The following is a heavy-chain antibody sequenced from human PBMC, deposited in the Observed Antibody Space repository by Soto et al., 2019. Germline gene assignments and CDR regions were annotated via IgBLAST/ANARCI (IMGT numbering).Heavy chain of an antibody. Sequence: PGGSLRLSCAASGFTFSSYSMNWVRQAPGKGLEWVSYISSSGSTIYYADSVKGRFTISRDNAKNSLYLQMNSLRAEDTAVYYCARGAYYYDSSGLSYWGQGTLVTVSS. V-gene: IGHV3-48*01. J-gene: IGHJ4*02. CDR1: GFTFSSYS. CDR3: ARGAYYYDSSGLSY. D-gene: IGHD3-22*01. CDR2: ISSSGSTI.